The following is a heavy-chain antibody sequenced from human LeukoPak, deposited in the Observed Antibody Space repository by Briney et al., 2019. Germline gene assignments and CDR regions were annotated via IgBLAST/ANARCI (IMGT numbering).Heavy chain of an antibody. D-gene: IGHD3-16*01. V-gene: IGHV1-46*01. Sequence: ASVKVSCKAFGYTFTSNYMHWVRQAPGQGPEWMGVISPSGGSTTYAQKFQGRVTLTRDMSTSTDYLELSSLRSEDTAVYYCAREGGDIWGQGTMVTVSS. J-gene: IGHJ3*02. CDR2: ISPSGGST. CDR1: GYTFTSNY. CDR3: AREGGDI.